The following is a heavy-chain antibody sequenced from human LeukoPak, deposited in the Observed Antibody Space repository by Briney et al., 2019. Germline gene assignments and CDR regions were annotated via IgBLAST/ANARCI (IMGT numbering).Heavy chain of an antibody. CDR1: GYTFTSYY. CDR2: INPSGGST. D-gene: IGHD2-2*01. J-gene: IGHJ6*04. V-gene: IGHV1-46*01. Sequence: ASVKASCKAAGYTFTSYYMHWVRQAPGQGLEWMGIINPSGGSTSYAQKFQGRVTMTRDTSTSTVYMELSSLRSEDTAVYYCARDSTMTDGMDVWGKGTTVTVSS. CDR3: ARDSTMTDGMDV.